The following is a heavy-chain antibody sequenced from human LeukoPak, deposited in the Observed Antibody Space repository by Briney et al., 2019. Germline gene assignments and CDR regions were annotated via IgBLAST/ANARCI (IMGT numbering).Heavy chain of an antibody. CDR3: ARGRDYFPIDY. CDR2: TYSGGNT. V-gene: IGHV3-53*01. Sequence: PGGSLRLSCAASGFTVSNSHMIWVRQTPGKGLVWVSVTYSGGNTDYADSVKGRFTISRDNSRNTLYLQMSSLRVEDTAIYYCARGRDYFPIDYWGQGTFVIVSS. J-gene: IGHJ4*02. D-gene: IGHD2/OR15-2a*01. CDR1: GFTVSNSH.